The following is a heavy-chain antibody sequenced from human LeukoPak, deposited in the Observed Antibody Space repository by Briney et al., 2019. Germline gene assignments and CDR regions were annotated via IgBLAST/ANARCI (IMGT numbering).Heavy chain of an antibody. Sequence: SETLSLTCSVSGDSISSSSYYWSWIRQSPGKGPEWIGSIYYNGNTYYNSPFKSRLTIALDTSRNQFSLKLTPVTAADTAVYFCARHRKVDTAGDYWGQGTLVTVSS. CDR3: ARHRKVDTAGDY. CDR2: IYYNGNT. V-gene: IGHV4-39*01. CDR1: GDSISSSSYY. D-gene: IGHD5-18*01. J-gene: IGHJ4*02.